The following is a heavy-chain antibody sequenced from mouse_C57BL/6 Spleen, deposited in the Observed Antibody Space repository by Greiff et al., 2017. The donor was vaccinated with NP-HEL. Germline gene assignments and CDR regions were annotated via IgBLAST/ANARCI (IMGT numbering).Heavy chain of an antibody. J-gene: IGHJ1*03. D-gene: IGHD1-1*01. CDR1: GYTFTSYW. Sequence: QVQLQQPGAELVMPGASVKLSCKASGYTFTSYWMHWVKQRPGQGLEWIGEIDPSDSYTNYNQKFKGKSTLTVDKSSSTAYMQLSSLTSEDSAVYYCARSYYGSNYWYFDGWGTGTTVTVSS. V-gene: IGHV1-69*01. CDR3: ARSYYGSNYWYFDG. CDR2: IDPSDSYT.